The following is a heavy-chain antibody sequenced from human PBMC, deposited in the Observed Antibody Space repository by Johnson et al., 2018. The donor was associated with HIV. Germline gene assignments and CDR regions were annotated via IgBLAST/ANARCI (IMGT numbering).Heavy chain of an antibody. CDR1: GFTFSSYA. CDR3: ARESDSSCYYSDAFDI. CDR2: ISYDGSNK. J-gene: IGHJ3*02. D-gene: IGHD3-22*01. Sequence: QVQLVESGGGVVQPGRSLRLSCAASGFTFSSYAMHWVRQAPGKGLEWVAVISYDGSNKYYADSVKGRFTISRDNSKNTLYLQMNSLRAEDTAVYYCARESDSSCYYSDAFDIWGQGTMVTVSS. V-gene: IGHV3-30*04.